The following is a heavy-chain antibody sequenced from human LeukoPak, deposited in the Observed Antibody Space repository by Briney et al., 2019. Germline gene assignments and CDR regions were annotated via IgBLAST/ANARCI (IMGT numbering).Heavy chain of an antibody. CDR3: AKDRGDYYDSSGYYPGGFDI. CDR2: ISGSGGST. V-gene: IGHV3-23*01. J-gene: IGHJ3*02. D-gene: IGHD3-22*01. CDR1: GFTFSSYA. Sequence: GGSLRLSCAASGFTFSSYAMSWVRQAPGKGLEWVSAISGSGGSTYYADSVKGRFTISRDNSKNTLYLQMNSLRAEDTAAYYCAKDRGDYYDSSGYYPGGFDIWGQGTMVTVSS.